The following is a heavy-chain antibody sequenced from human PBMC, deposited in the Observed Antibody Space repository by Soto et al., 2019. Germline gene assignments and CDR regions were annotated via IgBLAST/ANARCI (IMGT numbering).Heavy chain of an antibody. D-gene: IGHD3-3*01. V-gene: IGHV3-74*01. J-gene: IGHJ4*02. CDR3: ARGPRRITIFGVVIPLDY. CDR1: GFTFSSYW. CDR2: INSDGSST. Sequence: GGSLRLSCAASGFTFSSYWMHWVRQAPGKGLVWVSRINSDGSSTSYADSVKGRFTISRDNAKNTLYLQMNSLRAEDTAVYYCARGPRRITIFGVVIPLDYWGQGTLVTVSS.